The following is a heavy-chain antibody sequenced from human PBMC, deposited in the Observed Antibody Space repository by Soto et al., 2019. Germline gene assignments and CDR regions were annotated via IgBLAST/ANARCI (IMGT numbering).Heavy chain of an antibody. V-gene: IGHV4-30-2*01. Sequence: SETLSLTCAVSGGSISSGGYSWSWIRQPPGKGLEWIGYIYHSGSTYYNPSLKSRVTISVDRSKNQFSLKLSSVTAADTAVYYCARASPRLEPGLTRGTNYYYGMDVWGQGTTVTVSS. D-gene: IGHD1-1*01. CDR1: GGSISSGGYS. J-gene: IGHJ6*02. CDR3: ARASPRLEPGLTRGTNYYYGMDV. CDR2: IYHSGST.